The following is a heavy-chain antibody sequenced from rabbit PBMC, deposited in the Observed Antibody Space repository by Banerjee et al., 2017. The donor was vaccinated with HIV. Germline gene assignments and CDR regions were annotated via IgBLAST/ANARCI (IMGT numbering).Heavy chain of an antibody. CDR3: ARGGHYAGDGYNL. CDR1: GFTLSTYY. V-gene: IGHV1S40*01. Sequence: QSLEESGGGLVQPEGSLTLTCTASGFTLSTYYMCWVRQAPGKGLEWIGCIYAGSSGSTYYASWAKGRFTISKTSSTTVTLQMTSLTAVDTATYFCARGGHYAGDGYNLWGPGTLVTVS. D-gene: IGHD4-2*01. CDR2: IYAGSSGST. J-gene: IGHJ4*01.